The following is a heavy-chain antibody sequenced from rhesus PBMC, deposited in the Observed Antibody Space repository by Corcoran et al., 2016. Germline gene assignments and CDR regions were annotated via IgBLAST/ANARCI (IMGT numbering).Heavy chain of an antibody. D-gene: IGHD6-37*01. V-gene: IGHV3S5*01. CDR2: FKSGEGST. J-gene: IGHJ1*01. CDR3: AKEGEVGGGWYRYGKYFEF. Sequence: EVQLVETGGGLVQPGGSLKLSCAASGFTFSSYGMSWVRQAPGKGLEWVSAFKSGEGSTYYADYVKGRFTISRDNYKNTLSLQMNSRGGEDTAVYYCAKEGEVGGGWYRYGKYFEFWGQGALVTVSS. CDR1: GFTFSSYG.